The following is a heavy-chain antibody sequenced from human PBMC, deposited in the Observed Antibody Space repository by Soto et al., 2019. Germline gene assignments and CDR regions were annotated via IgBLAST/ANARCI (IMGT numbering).Heavy chain of an antibody. J-gene: IGHJ4*02. V-gene: IGHV3-23*01. CDR2: ISGSGGST. D-gene: IGHD6-19*01. CDR1: GFTFSSYA. Sequence: RLSCAASGFTFSSYAMSWVRQAPGKGLEWVSAISGSGGSTYYAASVKGRFTISRDNSKNTLYLQMNSLRAEDTAVYYCAKDSQWLVTNFDYWGQGTLVTVSS. CDR3: AKDSQWLVTNFDY.